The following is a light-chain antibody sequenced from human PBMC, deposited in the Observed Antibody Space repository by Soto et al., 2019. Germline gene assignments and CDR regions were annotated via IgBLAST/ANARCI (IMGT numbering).Light chain of an antibody. CDR3: SSYTSSTTLYV. Sequence: QSVLTQPASVSGSPGQSITISCTETSSDVGGFNYVSWHQQHPGKAPKVMIYEVSNRPSGVSNRFSGSKSGNTASLTISGLQAEDESDYYCSSYTSSTTLYVFGTGTKLTVL. V-gene: IGLV2-14*01. CDR2: EVS. CDR1: SSDVGGFNY. J-gene: IGLJ1*01.